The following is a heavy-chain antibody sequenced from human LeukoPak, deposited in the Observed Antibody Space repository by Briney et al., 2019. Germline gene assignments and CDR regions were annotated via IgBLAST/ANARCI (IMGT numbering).Heavy chain of an antibody. CDR1: GGSFSGYY. D-gene: IGHD4-17*01. CDR2: INHSGST. CDR3: ARSNYGDYVND. V-gene: IGHV4-34*01. Sequence: SETLSLTCAVYGGSFSGYYWSWIRQPPGKGLEWIGEINHSGSTNYNPSLKSRVTISVDTSKNQFSLKLSSVTAADTAVYYCARSNYGDYVNDWGQGTLVTVSS. J-gene: IGHJ4*02.